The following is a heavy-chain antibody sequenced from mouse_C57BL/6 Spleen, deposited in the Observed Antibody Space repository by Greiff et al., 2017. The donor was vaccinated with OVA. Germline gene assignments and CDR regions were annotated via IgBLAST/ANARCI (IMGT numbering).Heavy chain of an antibody. CDR2: ISSGSSTI. V-gene: IGHV5-17*01. Sequence: EVQLVESGGGLVKPGGSLNLSCAASGFTFSDYGMHWVRQAPEKGLEWVAYISSGSSTIYYADTVKGRFTISRDNAKNTLYLQLTSLRSEDTAMYYCARPGGNGLAYWGQGTLVTVSA. CDR1: GFTFSDYG. D-gene: IGHD2-1*01. J-gene: IGHJ3*01. CDR3: ARPGGNGLAY.